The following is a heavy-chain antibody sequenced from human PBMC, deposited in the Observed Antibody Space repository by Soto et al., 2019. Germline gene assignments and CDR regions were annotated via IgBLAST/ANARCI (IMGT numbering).Heavy chain of an antibody. CDR3: VKDSYADFHRVLSTAEYFFDY. CDR2: ITWNSGKI. CDR1: GFTFDDYA. V-gene: IGHV3-9*01. Sequence: SLGLSCTASGFTFDDYAMHWVRQGPGRGLEWVSGITWNSGKIAYAGSVKGRFTIARDDDNNSLYLQMNSLRPEDTALYYCVKDSYADFHRVLSTAEYFFDYWGHGTLVTVSS. D-gene: IGHD2-15*01. J-gene: IGHJ4*01.